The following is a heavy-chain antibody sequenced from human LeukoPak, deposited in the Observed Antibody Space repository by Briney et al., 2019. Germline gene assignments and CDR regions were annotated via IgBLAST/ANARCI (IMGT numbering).Heavy chain of an antibody. CDR1: GFTFSNYA. J-gene: IGHJ6*02. Sequence: GGSLRLSCAASGFTFSNYAMSWVRQAPGKGLEWVSAISGSGGSTYYADSVKGRFTISRDNSKNTLYLQMNSLRAEDTAVYYCAATHLYCSSTSCYFGPYGMDVWGQGTTVTVSS. CDR2: ISGSGGST. D-gene: IGHD2-2*01. V-gene: IGHV3-23*01. CDR3: AATHLYCSSTSCYFGPYGMDV.